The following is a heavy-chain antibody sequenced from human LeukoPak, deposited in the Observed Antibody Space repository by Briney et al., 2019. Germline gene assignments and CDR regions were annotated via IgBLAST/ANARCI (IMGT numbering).Heavy chain of an antibody. D-gene: IGHD1-1*01. CDR2: ISSSSSYI. V-gene: IGHV3-21*01. CDR1: GLTFSSYS. Sequence: GGSLRLSCAAYGLTFSSYSMNWVRQAQGKGLEWVSSISSSSSYIYYADSVKGRFTISRDNTKNSLYLQINSLRAEDTAVYCCERDVEDNSYDYWARETWSPSPQ. J-gene: IGHJ4*02. CDR3: ERDVEDNSYDY.